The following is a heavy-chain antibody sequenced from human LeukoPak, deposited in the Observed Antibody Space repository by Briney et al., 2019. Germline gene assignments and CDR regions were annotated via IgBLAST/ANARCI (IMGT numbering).Heavy chain of an antibody. Sequence: SETLSFTCAVYDGSFSGYYWSWIRQPPGEGLEWIGEINHSGSTNYNPSLKSRVTISVDTSKNQFSLKLSSVTAADTAVYYCARGSRSTPLAHWGQGTLGTVSS. D-gene: IGHD2-2*01. J-gene: IGHJ4*02. CDR2: INHSGST. CDR1: DGSFSGYY. CDR3: ARGSRSTPLAH. V-gene: IGHV4-34*01.